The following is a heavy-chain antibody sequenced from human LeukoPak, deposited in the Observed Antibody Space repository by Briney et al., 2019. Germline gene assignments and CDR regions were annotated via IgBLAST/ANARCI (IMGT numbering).Heavy chain of an antibody. CDR1: GFTFSSYG. V-gene: IGHV3-30*18. D-gene: IGHD3-22*01. J-gene: IGHJ4*02. CDR2: TSFDGSYK. Sequence: GGSLRLSCAASGFTFSSYGMHWVRQAPGKGLEWVAMTSFDGSYKNYADSVKGRFTISRDNSKNRLYLQMNSLRAEDTAVYYCAKEFSGYLASFEYWGQGTLVTVCS. CDR3: AKEFSGYLASFEY.